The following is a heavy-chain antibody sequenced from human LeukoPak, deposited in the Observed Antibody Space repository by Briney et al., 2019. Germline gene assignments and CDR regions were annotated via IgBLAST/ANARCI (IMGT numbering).Heavy chain of an antibody. Sequence: PSETLSLTCTVSGGSISSSSYYWGWIRQPPGKGLEWIGSIYYSGSTYYNPSLKSRVTISVDTSKNQFSLKLSSVTAADTAVYYCARVRRGLLVGGFVDYWGQGTLVTVSS. CDR1: GGSISSSSYY. CDR2: IYYSGST. D-gene: IGHD2-8*02. J-gene: IGHJ4*02. V-gene: IGHV4-39*07. CDR3: ARVRRGLLVGGFVDY.